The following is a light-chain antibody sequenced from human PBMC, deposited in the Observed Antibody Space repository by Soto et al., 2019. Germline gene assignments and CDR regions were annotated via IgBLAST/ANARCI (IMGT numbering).Light chain of an antibody. CDR2: AAS. CDR1: QGIRHY. V-gene: IGKV1-6*01. CDR3: LQDYNYPLT. J-gene: IGKJ2*01. Sequence: AIQMTQSPSSLSASVGDRVTITCRASQGIRHYLGWYQQKPGKAPKLLIYAASSLQSGVPSRFSGSGSGTDFTLTISSLQPEDFATYYCLQDYNYPLTFGQGSKLEIK.